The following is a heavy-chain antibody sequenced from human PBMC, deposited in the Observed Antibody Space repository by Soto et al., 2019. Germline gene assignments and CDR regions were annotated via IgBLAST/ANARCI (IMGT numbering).Heavy chain of an antibody. CDR1: GYTFTGYY. V-gene: IGHV1-2*04. J-gene: IGHJ3*02. Sequence: ASVKVSCKASGYTFTGYYMHWVRQAPGQGLEWMGWINPNSGGTNYAQKFQGWVTMTRDTSISTAYMELSRLRSDDTAVYYCARDPYCGGDCYPSGAFDIWGQGTMVTVSS. CDR2: INPNSGGT. D-gene: IGHD2-21*02. CDR3: ARDPYCGGDCYPSGAFDI.